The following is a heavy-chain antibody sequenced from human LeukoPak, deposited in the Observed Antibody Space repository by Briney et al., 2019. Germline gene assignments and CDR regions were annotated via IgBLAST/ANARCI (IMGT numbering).Heavy chain of an antibody. CDR3: ARFLKNPVNRRGPANYYMDV. D-gene: IGHD2/OR15-2a*01. CDR2: MNPNSGNT. CDR1: GYTFTSYG. J-gene: IGHJ6*03. Sequence: ASVKVSCKASGYTFTSYGISWVRQAPGQGLEWMGWMNPNSGNTGYAQKFQGRVTITRNTSISTAYMELSSLRSEDTAVYYCARFLKNPVNRRGPANYYMDVWGKGTTVTISS. V-gene: IGHV1-8*03.